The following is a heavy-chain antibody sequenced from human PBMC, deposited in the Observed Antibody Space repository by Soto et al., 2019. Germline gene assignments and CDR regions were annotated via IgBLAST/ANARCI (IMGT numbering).Heavy chain of an antibody. CDR2: MSHSGGT. J-gene: IGHJ3*02. CDR3: ARVERGTATTVVDAFDI. CDR1: GGFVSSGSYY. V-gene: IGHV4-34*01. Sequence: QVQLQQWGAGLLKPSETLSLTCAVYGGFVSSGSYYWSWIRQPPEKGLGWIGEMSHSGGTHFNPSLKSRVIISVDTSKNQFSLKMSSVTAADTALYYCARVERGTATTVVDAFDIWGPGTMVTVSS. D-gene: IGHD1-1*01.